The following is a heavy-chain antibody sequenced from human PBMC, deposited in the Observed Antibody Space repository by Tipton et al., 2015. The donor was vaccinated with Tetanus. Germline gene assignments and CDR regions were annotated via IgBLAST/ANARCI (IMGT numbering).Heavy chain of an antibody. CDR3: MRANYEFPKKGPFDY. Sequence: TLSLTCSVSGGSLRSDDYQWNWIRQAPGKGLEWLAYISPSGRTNSNYSLKSRITISQDKTKNQFSLRLSSVTAADTAVYYCMRANYEFPKKGPFDYWGPGSLVIVSS. CDR2: ISPSGRT. CDR1: GGSLRSDDYQ. V-gene: IGHV4-61*08. D-gene: IGHD3-3*01. J-gene: IGHJ4*02.